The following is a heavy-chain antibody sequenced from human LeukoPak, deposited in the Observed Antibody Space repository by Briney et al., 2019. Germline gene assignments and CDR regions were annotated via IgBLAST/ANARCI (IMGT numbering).Heavy chain of an antibody. V-gene: IGHV3-15*01. CDR2: IKSKTDGGTT. Sequence: GGSLRLSCVASGFTFSNAWMSWVHQAPGKGLEWVGRIKSKTDGGTTDYAAPVKGRFTISRDDSKNTLYLQMNSLKTEDTAVYYCTTEVRRVDPRPFDYWGQGTLVTVSS. D-gene: IGHD3-10*01. CDR3: TTEVRRVDPRPFDY. J-gene: IGHJ4*02. CDR1: GFTFSNAW.